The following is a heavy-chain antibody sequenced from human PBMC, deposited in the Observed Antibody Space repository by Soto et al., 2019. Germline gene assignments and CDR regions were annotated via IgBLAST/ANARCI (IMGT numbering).Heavy chain of an antibody. CDR1: GFTVSSNY. Sequence: EVQLVETGGGLIQPGGSLRLSCAASGFTVSSNYMSWVRQAPGKGLEWVSVIYSGGSTYYADSVKGRFTISRDNSKNTLDLQMNSLRAEDTAVYVGASHYCSGGSCYYYFDYWGQGTLVTVSS. J-gene: IGHJ4*02. V-gene: IGHV3-53*02. D-gene: IGHD2-15*01. CDR3: ASHYCSGGSCYYYFDY. CDR2: IYSGGST.